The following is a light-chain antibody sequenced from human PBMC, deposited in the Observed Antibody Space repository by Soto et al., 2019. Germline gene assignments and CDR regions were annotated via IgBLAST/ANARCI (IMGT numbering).Light chain of an antibody. V-gene: IGKV1-5*01. CDR2: DAS. CDR3: QQYTSYWT. J-gene: IGKJ1*01. CDR1: QSISSW. Sequence: DIQMTQSPSTLSASVGDRVTITCRASQSISSWVAWYQQKPGKAPKLLIYDASSLESGVPSRFSGSGSGTEFTLTISSLQPDDFATYNCQQYTSYWTFGQGTKVEIK.